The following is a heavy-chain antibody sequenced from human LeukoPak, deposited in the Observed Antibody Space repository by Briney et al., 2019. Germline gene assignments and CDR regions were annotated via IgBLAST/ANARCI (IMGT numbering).Heavy chain of an antibody. CDR1: GFTFSNYG. V-gene: IGHV3-30*19. Sequence: GRSLRLSCAASGFTFSNYGMHWVRQAPGKGLEWVAVISYDGSNKYYADSVKGRFTISRDNSKNTLYLQMNSLRAEDTAVYYCARALDYYDSSGPDYWGQGTLVTVSS. CDR2: ISYDGSNK. J-gene: IGHJ4*02. D-gene: IGHD3-22*01. CDR3: ARALDYYDSSGPDY.